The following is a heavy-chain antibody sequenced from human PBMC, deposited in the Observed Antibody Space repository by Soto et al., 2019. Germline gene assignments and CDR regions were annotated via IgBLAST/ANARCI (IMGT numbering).Heavy chain of an antibody. J-gene: IGHJ4*02. Sequence: ASVKVSCKASGATFYTYAFTWVRQAPGQGLEWMGGIAPMIGTRKHAQKFQGRVTFTADESTFTAYMELSSLRYDDTAVYYCARDISVTTSVFGFWGQGTLGTVSS. V-gene: IGHV1-69*13. CDR3: ARDISVTTSVFGF. CDR1: GATFYTYA. D-gene: IGHD1-1*01. CDR2: IAPMIGTR.